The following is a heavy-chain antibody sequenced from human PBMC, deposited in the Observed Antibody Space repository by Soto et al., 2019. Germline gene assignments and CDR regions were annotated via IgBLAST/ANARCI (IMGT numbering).Heavy chain of an antibody. CDR2: ISYDGSNK. Sequence: SLRLSCAASGFTFSSYGMHWVRQAPGKGLEWVAVISYDGSNKYYADSVKGRFTISRDNSKNTLYLQMNSLRAEDTAVYYCAKGEYSSSSGKLDYWGQGTLVTVSS. J-gene: IGHJ4*02. CDR3: AKGEYSSSSGKLDY. V-gene: IGHV3-30*18. D-gene: IGHD6-6*01. CDR1: GFTFSSYG.